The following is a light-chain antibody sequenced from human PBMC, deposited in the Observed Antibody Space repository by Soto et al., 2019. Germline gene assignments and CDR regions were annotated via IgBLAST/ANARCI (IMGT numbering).Light chain of an antibody. Sequence: QSVLTQPPSVSGAPGQRVTISCTGSGSNIGAGYDVHWYQQLPGTAPKLLIFANINRPSGVPDRSSGSKSGTSASLAITGLRAEDEADYYCQSYDSSLSGYVFGTGTKVTV. V-gene: IGLV1-40*01. CDR2: ANI. CDR1: GSNIGAGYD. CDR3: QSYDSSLSGYV. J-gene: IGLJ1*01.